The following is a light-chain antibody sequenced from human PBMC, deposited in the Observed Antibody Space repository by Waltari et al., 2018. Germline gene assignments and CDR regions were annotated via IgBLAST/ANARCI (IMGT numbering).Light chain of an antibody. CDR1: QSLVSSDGNTY. CDR3: MQGIHRPWT. J-gene: IGKJ1*01. Sequence: DVVMTQSPLFLPVTLGQPASISCRSSQSLVSSDGNTYFNWFQQSPGQTPRRLVYKVSNRDSGVPDRFIGSGSGTDFTLRISRVEAEDVGVYYCMQGIHRPWTFGQGTKVEIK. V-gene: IGKV2-30*01. CDR2: KVS.